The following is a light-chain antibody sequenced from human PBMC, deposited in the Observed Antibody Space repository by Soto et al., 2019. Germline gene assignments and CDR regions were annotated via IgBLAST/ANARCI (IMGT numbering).Light chain of an antibody. CDR3: QSYDSSPSVV. CDR2: GNS. CDR1: SSNIGAGYD. V-gene: IGLV1-40*01. J-gene: IGLJ2*01. Sequence: QSVLTQPPSVSGAPGQRVTISCTGSSSNIGAGYDVHWYQQLPGTAPKLLIYGNSNRPSGVPDRFSGSKSGTSASLAITGLEAEDEADYYCQSYDSSPSVVFCGGNKPPS.